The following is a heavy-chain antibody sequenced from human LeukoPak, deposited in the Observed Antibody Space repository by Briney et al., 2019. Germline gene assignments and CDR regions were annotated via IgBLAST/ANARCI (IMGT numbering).Heavy chain of an antibody. D-gene: IGHD6-25*01. J-gene: IGHJ4*02. CDR2: VNPGDSDT. Sequence: GESLKISCKGSGYTFSNYWIAWVRQMPGKGPEWMGIVNPGDSDTRYSPSFQGQVTFSVDKSINTAYLQWTSLKASDTAMYYCTRPSQQVLGSSSGLFDFWGQGTLVTVSS. CDR3: TRPSQQVLGSSSGLFDF. V-gene: IGHV5-51*01. CDR1: GYTFSNYW.